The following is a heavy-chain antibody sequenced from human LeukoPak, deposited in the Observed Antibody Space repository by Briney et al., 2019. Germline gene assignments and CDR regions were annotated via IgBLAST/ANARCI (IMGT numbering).Heavy chain of an antibody. CDR2: ISFSSTTI. V-gene: IGHV3-48*01. CDR1: GFTFITSN. Sequence: PGGSLRLSCGASGFTFITSNMNWVRQAPGKGLEWVSYISFSSTTIYYADSVKGRFTISRDNVKNSLYLQMNSLRAEDTAVYYCARVDTILEVVPRGFDYWGQGTLVTVSS. CDR3: ARVDTILEVVPRGFDY. J-gene: IGHJ4*02. D-gene: IGHD3-3*01.